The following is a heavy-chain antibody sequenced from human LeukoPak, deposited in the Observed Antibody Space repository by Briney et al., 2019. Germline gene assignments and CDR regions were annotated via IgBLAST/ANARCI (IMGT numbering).Heavy chain of an antibody. Sequence: SETLSLTRTVSGGSISSYYWSWIRQPPGKGLEWIGYIYYSGSTNYNPSLKSRVTISVDTSKNQFSLKLSSVTAADTAVYYCASKVYCSSTSCYGEHWGQGTLVTVSS. CDR1: GGSISSYY. CDR2: IYYSGST. D-gene: IGHD2-2*01. CDR3: ASKVYCSSTSCYGEH. V-gene: IGHV4-59*01. J-gene: IGHJ1*01.